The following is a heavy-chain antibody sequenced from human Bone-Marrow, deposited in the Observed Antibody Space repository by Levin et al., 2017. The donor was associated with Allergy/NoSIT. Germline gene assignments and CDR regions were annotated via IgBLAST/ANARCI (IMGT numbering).Heavy chain of an antibody. Sequence: NPSETLSLTCSVSGGSVSSVSYCWGWIRQPPGKGLEWIGSFHSSGRTDYNPPLKSRVAISVDTSKNQFSLRVRSVTAADTATYYCARSWRVPAGATPATYYYGMDVWGHGTTVIVSS. CDR1: GGSVSSVSYC. V-gene: IGHV4-39*07. J-gene: IGHJ6*02. CDR2: FHSSGRT. CDR3: ARSWRVPAGATPATYYYGMDV. D-gene: IGHD2-2*01.